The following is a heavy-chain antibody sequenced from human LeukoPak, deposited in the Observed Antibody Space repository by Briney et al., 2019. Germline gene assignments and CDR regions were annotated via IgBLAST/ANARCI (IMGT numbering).Heavy chain of an antibody. CDR1: GFTFSTYA. V-gene: IGHV3-23*01. D-gene: IGHD3-10*01. CDR3: ASVPTRVGVNSDGFDM. Sequence: GGSLRLSCAASGFTFSTYAMSWVRQAPGKGLEWVSGVSGSGDSTYYADSVKGRFTISRDNSKNTLYLQMNSLRAADTAVYFCASVPTRVGVNSDGFDMWGQGTMVTVSS. J-gene: IGHJ3*02. CDR2: VSGSGDST.